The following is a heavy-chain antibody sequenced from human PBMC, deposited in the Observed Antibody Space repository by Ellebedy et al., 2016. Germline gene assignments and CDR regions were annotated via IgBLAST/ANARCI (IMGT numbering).Heavy chain of an antibody. V-gene: IGHV4-59*01. CDR3: AGKYSGSFSD. Sequence: SETLSLTXSVSGDSIDSYYWTWIRQPPGKGLEWIGYIYYTGDTDYNPSLKSRVTISVDPSKNQFSLRLTSVTAADTAVYYCAGKYSGSFSDWGQGTPVTVSS. J-gene: IGHJ4*03. CDR2: IYYTGDT. D-gene: IGHD1-26*01. CDR1: GDSIDSYY.